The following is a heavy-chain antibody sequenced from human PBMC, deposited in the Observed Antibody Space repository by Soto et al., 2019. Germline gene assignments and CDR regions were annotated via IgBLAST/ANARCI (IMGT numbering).Heavy chain of an antibody. J-gene: IGHJ6*02. V-gene: IGHV4-34*01. Sequence: SGTLSLTCAVYGGSFSGYYWSWIRQPPGKGLEWIGEINHSGSTNYNPSLKIRVTISVDTSKNQFSLKLSSVTAADTAVYYCARGPGGGYFDWLLFSGYGMDVWGQGTTVTASS. CDR1: GGSFSGYY. CDR3: ARGPGGGYFDWLLFSGYGMDV. CDR2: INHSGST. D-gene: IGHD3-9*01.